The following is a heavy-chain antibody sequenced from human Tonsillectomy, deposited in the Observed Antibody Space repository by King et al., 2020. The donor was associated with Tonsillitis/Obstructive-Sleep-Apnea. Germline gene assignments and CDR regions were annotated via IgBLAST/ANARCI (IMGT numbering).Heavy chain of an antibody. CDR3: TTDPGAYYDFWSGYSNYYYYMDV. D-gene: IGHD3-3*01. J-gene: IGHJ6*03. V-gene: IGHV3-15*01. CDR1: GFTFSNAW. Sequence: VQLVESGGGLVKPGGSLRLSCAASGFTFSNAWMSWVRQAPGKGLEWVGRIKSKTDGGTTDYAAPVKGRFTISRDDSKNTLYLQMNSLKTEDTAVYYCTTDPGAYYDFWSGYSNYYYYMDVWGKGTTVTVSS. CDR2: IKSKTDGGTT.